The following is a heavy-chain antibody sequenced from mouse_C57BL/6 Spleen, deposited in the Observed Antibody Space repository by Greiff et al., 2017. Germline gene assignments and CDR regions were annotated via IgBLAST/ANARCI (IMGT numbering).Heavy chain of an antibody. CDR3: VGTGSMPWLAY. D-gene: IGHD2-10*02. CDR1: GFSFNTYA. J-gene: IGHJ3*01. CDR2: IRSKSNNYAT. V-gene: IGHV10-1*01. Sequence: EVQLVESGGGLVQPKGSLKLSCAASGFSFNTYAMNWVRQAPGQGLEWVARIRSKSNNYATYYADSVKDRFTISRDDSESMLYLQMNNLKTEDTAMYYCVGTGSMPWLAYWGQGTLVTVSA.